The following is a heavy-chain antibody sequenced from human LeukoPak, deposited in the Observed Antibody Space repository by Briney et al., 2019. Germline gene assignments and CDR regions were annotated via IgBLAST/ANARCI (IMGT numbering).Heavy chain of an antibody. CDR2: IYSSVNT. CDR3: ATGYYFGSGSYGYLDY. Sequence: VGSLSPSRAASGFTVSSKYMSWVRQTPGKGLQWVALIYSSVNTYTADSVKGRFTISRDDSENRLYLQRDSLRAEDTAVYYCATGYYFGSGSYGYLDYWRERPVVTVSS. CDR1: GFTVSSKY. D-gene: IGHD3-10*01. V-gene: IGHV3-53*01. J-gene: IGHJ4*02.